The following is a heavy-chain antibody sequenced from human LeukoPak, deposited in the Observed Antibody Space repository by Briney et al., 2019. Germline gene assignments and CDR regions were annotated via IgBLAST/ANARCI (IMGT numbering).Heavy chain of an antibody. CDR3: ARGRGLGVITPYSDS. D-gene: IGHD3-16*02. CDR2: ISYRGST. CDR1: GGSTSGDH. J-gene: IGHJ4*02. Sequence: SETLSLTCTVSGGSTSGDHWSWIRQPPEKGLEWIGCISYRGSTNYNPSLKSRVTISVDMSKKHFSLKLTSVTAADTGVYYCARGRGLGVITPYSDSWGQGTLVTVSP. V-gene: IGHV4-59*08.